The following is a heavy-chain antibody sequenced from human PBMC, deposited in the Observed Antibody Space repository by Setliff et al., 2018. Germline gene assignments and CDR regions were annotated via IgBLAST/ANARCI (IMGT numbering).Heavy chain of an antibody. CDR3: TVYNTGSSKDHY. V-gene: IGHV4-34*01. CDR2: INHSGST. J-gene: IGHJ4*02. CDR1: GGSISTYY. D-gene: IGHD2-8*02. Sequence: SETLSLTCTVSGGSISTYYWIWIRQPPGKGPEWIGEINHSGSTNYNPSLKSRVTISVDTSKNQFSLKLSSVTAADTALYYCTVYNTGSSKDHYWGQGTPVTVSS.